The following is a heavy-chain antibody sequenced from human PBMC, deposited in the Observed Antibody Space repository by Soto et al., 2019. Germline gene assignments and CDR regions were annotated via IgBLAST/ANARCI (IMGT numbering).Heavy chain of an antibody. CDR3: ARDMDCSGGSCYSDLGWFDP. CDR2: IYYSGST. V-gene: IGHV4-30-4*01. CDR1: GGSISSGDYY. J-gene: IGHJ5*02. D-gene: IGHD2-15*01. Sequence: QVQLQESGPGLVKPSQTLSLTCTVSGGSISSGDYYWSWIRQPPGKGLEWIGYIYYSGSTYYNPSLKRRVTISVDTSKNQFSLKLSSVTAADTAVYYCARDMDCSGGSCYSDLGWFDPWGQGTLVTVSS.